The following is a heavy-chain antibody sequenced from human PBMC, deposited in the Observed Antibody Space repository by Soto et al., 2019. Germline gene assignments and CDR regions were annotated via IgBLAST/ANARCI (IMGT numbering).Heavy chain of an antibody. D-gene: IGHD3-10*01. CDR1: GYTFTSYG. CDR3: ARDGRITMVRGVLY. V-gene: IGHV1-18*01. J-gene: IGHJ4*02. CDR2: ISAYNGNT. Sequence: SVKASCKASGYTFTSYGISSVRQAHGQGLEWMGWISAYNGNTNYAQKLQGRVTMTTDTSTSTAYMELRSLRSDDTAVYYCARDGRITMVRGVLYWGQGTLGTRSS.